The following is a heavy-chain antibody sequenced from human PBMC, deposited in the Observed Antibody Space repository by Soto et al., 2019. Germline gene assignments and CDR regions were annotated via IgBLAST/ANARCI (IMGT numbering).Heavy chain of an antibody. CDR1: GFTFSSYS. D-gene: IGHD3-16*01. CDR2: ISSSSSTI. V-gene: IGHV3-48*01. CDR3: ARDYDYIWGSSPYYFDY. Sequence: ESGGGLVQPGGSLRLSCAASGFTFSSYSMNWVRQAPGKGLEWVSYISSSSSTIYYADSVKGRFTISRDNAKNSLYLQMNSLRAEDTAVYYCARDYDYIWGSSPYYFDYWGQGTLVTVSS. J-gene: IGHJ4*02.